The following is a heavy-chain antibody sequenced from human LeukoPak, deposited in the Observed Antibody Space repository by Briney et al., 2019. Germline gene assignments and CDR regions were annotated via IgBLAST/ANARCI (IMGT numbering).Heavy chain of an antibody. CDR3: ARRPPWGSGSYSPRKLDV. V-gene: IGHV4-34*01. CDR1: GGSFSGYY. CDR2: INHSGST. J-gene: IGHJ6*04. D-gene: IGHD3-10*01. Sequence: PSETLSLTCAVYGGSFSGYYWSWIRQPPGKGLEWIGEINHSGSTNYNPSLKSRVTISVDTSKNQFSLKLSSVTAADTAVYYCARRPPWGSGSYSPRKLDVWGKGTTVTISS.